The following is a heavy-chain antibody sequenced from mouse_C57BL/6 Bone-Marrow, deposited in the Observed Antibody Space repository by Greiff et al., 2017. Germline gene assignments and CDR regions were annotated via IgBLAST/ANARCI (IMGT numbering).Heavy chain of an antibody. Sequence: DVMLVESGGGLVQPGGSLSLSCAASGFTFTDYYMSWVRQPPGKALEWLGFIRNKANGYTTEYSASVKGRFTISRDNSQSILYLQMNALRAEDSATYYCARSYYYGSSYLYYYAMDYWGQGTSVTVSS. CDR3: ARSYYYGSSYLYYYAMDY. V-gene: IGHV7-3*01. CDR1: GFTFTDYY. J-gene: IGHJ4*01. D-gene: IGHD1-1*01. CDR2: IRNKANGYTT.